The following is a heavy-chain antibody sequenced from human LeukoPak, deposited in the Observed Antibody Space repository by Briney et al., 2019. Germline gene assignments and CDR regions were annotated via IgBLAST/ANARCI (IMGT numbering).Heavy chain of an antibody. CDR3: ARQTGASTNFDN. CDR1: GFTVSSNY. J-gene: IGHJ4*02. CDR2: IYSGGTT. D-gene: IGHD2-2*01. V-gene: IGHV3-53*01. Sequence: GGSLRLSCAASGFTVSSNYISWVRQAPGKGLEWVSAIYSGGTTYYANSVKGRFTISRDNSKNMLYLLMNSLRAEDTAIYHCARQTGASTNFDNWGQGTLVTVSS.